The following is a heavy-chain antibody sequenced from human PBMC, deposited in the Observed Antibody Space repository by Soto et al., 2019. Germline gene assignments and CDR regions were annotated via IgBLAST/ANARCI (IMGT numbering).Heavy chain of an antibody. D-gene: IGHD6-19*01. J-gene: IGHJ4*02. V-gene: IGHV1-8*01. Sequence: QVQLVQSGAEVKKPGASVKVSCKASGYTFTSYDINWVRQATGQGLEWMGWMNPNSGNTGYAQKFQGRVTMTRNTSISTAYMELSSLRSEDTAVYYCARGRRLRYSSGWYYFDYWGQGTMVTVSS. CDR1: GYTFTSYD. CDR2: MNPNSGNT. CDR3: ARGRRLRYSSGWYYFDY.